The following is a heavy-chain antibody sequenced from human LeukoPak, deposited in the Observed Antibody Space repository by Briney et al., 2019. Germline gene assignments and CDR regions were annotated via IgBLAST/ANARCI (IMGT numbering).Heavy chain of an antibody. D-gene: IGHD2-15*01. Sequence: ASVKVSCKASGYTFTGYYMHWVRQAPGQGLEWMGWINPNSGGTNYAQKFQGWVTMTRDTSISTAYMELSRLRSDDTAVYYCARSGSNCSGGSCYSGLSDYYYGMDVWGQGTTVTVSS. V-gene: IGHV1-2*04. CDR1: GYTFTGYY. CDR2: INPNSGGT. J-gene: IGHJ6*02. CDR3: ARSGSNCSGGSCYSGLSDYYYGMDV.